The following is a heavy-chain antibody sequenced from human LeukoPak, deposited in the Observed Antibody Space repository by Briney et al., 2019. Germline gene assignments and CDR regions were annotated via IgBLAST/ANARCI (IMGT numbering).Heavy chain of an antibody. V-gene: IGHV3-64D*06. Sequence: QSGGSLRLSCSASGFTFSNYAMYWVRQTPGKGLEYVSASSSNGGSTDYADSVKGRFTISRDNSKNTLYLQMSSLRPEDTAVYYCVKDFRGYSSSRPDYWGQGTLVTVSS. J-gene: IGHJ4*02. CDR1: GFTFSNYA. CDR2: SSSNGGST. CDR3: VKDFRGYSSSRPDY. D-gene: IGHD6-13*01.